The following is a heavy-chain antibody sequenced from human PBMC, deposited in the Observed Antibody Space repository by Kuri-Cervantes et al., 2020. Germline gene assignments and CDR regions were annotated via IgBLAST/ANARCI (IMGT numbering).Heavy chain of an antibody. V-gene: IGHV3-9*01. D-gene: IGHD6-19*01. J-gene: IGHJ3*02. CDR2: ISWNSGSI. CDR1: GFTFDDYA. CDR3: AKDRHSSGWAPGYDAFDI. Sequence: SLKISCAASGFTFDDYAMHWVRQAPGKGLEWVSGISWNSGSIGYADSVKGRFTISRDNAKNSLYLQMNSLRAEDTALYYCAKDRHSSGWAPGYDAFDIWGQGTMVTVSS.